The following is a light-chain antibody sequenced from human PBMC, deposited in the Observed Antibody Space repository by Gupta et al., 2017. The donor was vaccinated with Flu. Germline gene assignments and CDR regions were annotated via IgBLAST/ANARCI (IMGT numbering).Light chain of an antibody. CDR3: QQDYTLPKT. Sequence: DIQMTQSPSSLSASVGDRVTITCQASQDISNYLNWYQQKPGKAPKLLIYDASNLEKGVPSRFSGSGSGTDFTFTISSLQPEDFATYYCQQDYTLPKTFGQGTKVEIK. CDR2: DAS. J-gene: IGKJ1*01. CDR1: QDISNY. V-gene: IGKV1-33*01.